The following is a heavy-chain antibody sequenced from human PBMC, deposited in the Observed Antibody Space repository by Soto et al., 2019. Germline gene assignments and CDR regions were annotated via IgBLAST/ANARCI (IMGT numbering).Heavy chain of an antibody. J-gene: IGHJ4*02. V-gene: IGHV4-30-4*01. CDR2: IYYSGST. CDR1: GGSISSGDYY. Sequence: QVQLQESGPGLVKPSQTLSLTCTVSGGSISSGDYYWSWIRQPPGKGLEWIGYIYYSGSTYYNPSLKSRVTISVDTSKNQFALKLSSGTAADTAVYYCARGCGGCYGQGGDYWGQGTLVTVSS. D-gene: IGHD4-17*01. CDR3: ARGCGGCYGQGGDY.